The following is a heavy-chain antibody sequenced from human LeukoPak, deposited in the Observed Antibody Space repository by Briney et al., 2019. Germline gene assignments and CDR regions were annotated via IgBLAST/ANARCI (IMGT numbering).Heavy chain of an antibody. CDR2: ISGGGGST. J-gene: IGHJ4*02. D-gene: IGHD1-26*01. CDR1: GFTFSNYA. Sequence: GGSLRLSCAASGFTFSNYAMSWVRQAPGKGLEWVSGISGGGGSTYYADSVKGRFTISRDNSKNTLFLQMNNLRAEDTAVYYCARVDWEGSGSYYFDYWGQGTLVTVSS. CDR3: ARVDWEGSGSYYFDY. V-gene: IGHV3-23*01.